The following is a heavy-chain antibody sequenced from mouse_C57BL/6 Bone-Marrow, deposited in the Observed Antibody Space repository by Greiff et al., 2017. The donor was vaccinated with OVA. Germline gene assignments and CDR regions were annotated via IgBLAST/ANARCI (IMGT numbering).Heavy chain of an antibody. Sequence: VQLVESGAELVKPGASVKMSCKASGYTFTTYPIEWMKQNHGKSLEWIGNFHPYNDDTKYNEKFKGKATLTVEKSSSTVYLELSRLTSDDSAVYYCARGVFYSNWYFDVWGTGTTVTVSS. CDR3: ARGVFYSNWYFDV. J-gene: IGHJ1*03. V-gene: IGHV1-47*01. CDR1: GYTFTTYP. D-gene: IGHD2-1*01. CDR2: FHPYNDDT.